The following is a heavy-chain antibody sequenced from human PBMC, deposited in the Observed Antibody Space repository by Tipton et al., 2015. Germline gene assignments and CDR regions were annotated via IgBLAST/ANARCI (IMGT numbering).Heavy chain of an antibody. V-gene: IGHV4-39*01. Sequence: TLSLTCTVSGGSISGSSYYWDWIRQPPGKGLEWIGSIYYSGSTYYNPSLKSRVTISVDTSKNQFSLKLRSVTAADTAVYYCARSRDAYNWAFDYWGQGTLVTVSS. J-gene: IGHJ4*02. D-gene: IGHD5-24*01. CDR1: GGSISGSSYY. CDR2: IYYSGST. CDR3: ARSRDAYNWAFDY.